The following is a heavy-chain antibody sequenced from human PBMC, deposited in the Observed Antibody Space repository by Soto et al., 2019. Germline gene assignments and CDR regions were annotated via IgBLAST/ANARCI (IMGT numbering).Heavy chain of an antibody. CDR2: INHTGST. CDR3: ARAKPLYCSSTSCSNWFDP. CDR1: GGSFSGYY. Sequence: SETLSLTCAVYGGSFSGYYWSWIRQPPGKGLEWIGEINHTGSTNYNPSLKSRVTISLDTSKNQFSLKLISVTAADTALYYCARAKPLYCSSTSCSNWFDPWGQGTQVTVSS. D-gene: IGHD2-2*01. J-gene: IGHJ5*02. V-gene: IGHV4-34*01.